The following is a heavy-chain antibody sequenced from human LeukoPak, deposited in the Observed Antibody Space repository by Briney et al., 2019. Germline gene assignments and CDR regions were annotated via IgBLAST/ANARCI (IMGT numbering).Heavy chain of an antibody. Sequence: SETLSLTCTVSGGSISSHYWSWLRQPPGKGLEWIGYIYYSGSTNYNPSLKSRVTISVDTSKNQFSLKLSSVTAADTAVYYCARVSGSSSGYYFDYWGQGTLVTVSS. CDR3: ARVSGSSSGYYFDY. V-gene: IGHV4-59*11. CDR2: IYYSGST. D-gene: IGHD6-6*01. CDR1: GGSISSHY. J-gene: IGHJ4*02.